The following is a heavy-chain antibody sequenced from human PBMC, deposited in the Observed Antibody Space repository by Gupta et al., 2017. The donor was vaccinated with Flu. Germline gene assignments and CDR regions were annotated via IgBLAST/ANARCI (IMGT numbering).Heavy chain of an antibody. CDR3: AKDIEIYEVWSGYYGWFDP. CDR1: EFTFSDYA. D-gene: IGHD3-3*01. J-gene: IGHJ5*02. V-gene: IGHV3-23*01. CDR2: ISGSGAST. Sequence: EVQLLESGGGMVQPGGSLRLSCAASEFTFSDYAMTWFRQAPGRGLEWVSGISGSGASTYYADSVKVRFTISRDNSENTLYLQMNSLRAEDKAIYYCAKDIEIYEVWSGYYGWFDPWGQGTPVTVSS.